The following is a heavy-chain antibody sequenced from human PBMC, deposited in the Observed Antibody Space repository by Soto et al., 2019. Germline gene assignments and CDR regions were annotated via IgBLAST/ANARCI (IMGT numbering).Heavy chain of an antibody. CDR3: GRVIEGATRHTDFDS. J-gene: IGHJ5*01. CDR1: GVSIHNSHSF. CDR2: VYYSGSA. Sequence: SETLSLTCAVSGVSIHNSHSFWGWIRHLPGKGLEFIGSVYYSGSAYYNPSLKTRVTISVDTSKNQFSLRVSSVTAADTAIYFCGRVIEGATRHTDFDSWGQGTLVTVSS. D-gene: IGHD3-22*01. V-gene: IGHV4-39*01.